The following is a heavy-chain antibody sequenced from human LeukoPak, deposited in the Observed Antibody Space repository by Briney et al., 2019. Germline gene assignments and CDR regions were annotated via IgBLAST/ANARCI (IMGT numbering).Heavy chain of an antibody. J-gene: IGHJ4*02. CDR1: GGSISSSNW. Sequence: PSGTLSLTCAVSGGSISSSNWWTWVRQPPGKGLEWIGEIYYSGTTKYNPSLKSRVTISVDKSNNQFSLKVTSVTAADTAVYYCATIAVAGHFDYWGQGTLVTVSS. CDR2: IYYSGTT. CDR3: ATIAVAGHFDY. D-gene: IGHD6-19*01. V-gene: IGHV4-4*02.